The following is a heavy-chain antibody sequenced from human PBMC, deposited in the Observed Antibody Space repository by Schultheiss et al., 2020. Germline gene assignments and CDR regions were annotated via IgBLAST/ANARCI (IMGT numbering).Heavy chain of an antibody. CDR1: GFTFSSYG. CDR3: ATIAPYSSWDY. V-gene: IGHV3-71*01. Sequence: VGSLILSCAASGFTFSSYGMHWVRQAPGKGLEWVGFIRSKAYGGTTEYAASVKGRFTISRDDSKSITYLQMKSLKTEDTAVYYCATIAPYSSWDYWGQGTLVTVSS. D-gene: IGHD6-6*01. CDR2: IRSKAYGGTT. J-gene: IGHJ4*02.